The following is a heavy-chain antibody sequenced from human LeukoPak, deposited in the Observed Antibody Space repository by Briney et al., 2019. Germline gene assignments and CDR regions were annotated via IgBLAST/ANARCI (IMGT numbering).Heavy chain of an antibody. D-gene: IGHD3-10*01. J-gene: IGHJ5*02. V-gene: IGHV1-46*01. Sequence: ASVKVSCKASGYTFTSYYMHWVRQAPGQGLEWIEIINPSGGSTSYAQKFQGRVTMTRDTSTSTVYMELSSLRSEDTAVYYCARDLGLLWSGELTYWFDPWGQGTLVTVSS. CDR3: ARDLGLLWSGELTYWFDP. CDR2: INPSGGST. CDR1: GYTFTSYY.